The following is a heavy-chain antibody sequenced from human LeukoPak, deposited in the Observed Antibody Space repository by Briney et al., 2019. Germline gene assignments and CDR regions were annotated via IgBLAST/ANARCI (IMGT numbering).Heavy chain of an antibody. Sequence: GESLKISCKGSGYGFTSYWIGWVRQMPGKGLEWMGIIYPGDSDTRYSPSFQGQVTISADKSISTAYLQWSSLKASDTAMYYCARPYCSGGSCWGYFQHWGQGTLVTVSS. V-gene: IGHV5-51*01. CDR3: ARPYCSGGSCWGYFQH. CDR1: GYGFTSYW. D-gene: IGHD2-15*01. CDR2: IYPGDSDT. J-gene: IGHJ1*01.